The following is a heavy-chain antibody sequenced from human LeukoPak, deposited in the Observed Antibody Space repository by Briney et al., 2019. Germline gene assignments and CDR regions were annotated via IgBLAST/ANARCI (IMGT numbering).Heavy chain of an antibody. CDR1: GFTFTSYT. D-gene: IGHD1-26*01. CDR3: AKDGGSYFDYYYMDV. CDR2: ISGSGGST. Sequence: GGSLRLSCAASGFTFTSYTMNWVRQAPGKGLEWVSAISGSGGSTYYADSVKGRFTISRDNSKNTLYLQMNSLRAEDTAVYYCAKDGGSYFDYYYMDVWGKGTTVTISS. V-gene: IGHV3-23*01. J-gene: IGHJ6*03.